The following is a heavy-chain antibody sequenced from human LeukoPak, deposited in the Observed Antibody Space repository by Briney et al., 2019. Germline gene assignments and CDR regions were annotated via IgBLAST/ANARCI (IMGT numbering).Heavy chain of an antibody. D-gene: IGHD3-10*01. CDR2: IKQDGGEK. V-gene: IGHV3-7*04. J-gene: IGHJ4*02. CDR1: GFTFSSYW. CDR3: ARDLRITMVRGVTGVDY. Sequence: GGSLRLSCAASGFTFSSYWMSWVRQAPGKGLEWVANIKQDGGEKYYVDSVKGRFTISRDNAKNSLYLQMNSLRAEDTAVYYCARDLRITMVRGVTGVDYWGQGTLVTVSS.